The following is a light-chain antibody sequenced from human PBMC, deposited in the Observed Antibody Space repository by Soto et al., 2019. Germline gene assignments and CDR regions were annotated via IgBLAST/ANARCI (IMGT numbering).Light chain of an antibody. CDR2: RNN. CDR3: ASWDECLGGLV. J-gene: IGLJ3*02. Sequence: QAVLTQPPSASGTPGQRVTVSCSGSSSNIEINYVFWYQQLPGTAPKLLIYRNNQRPSGVPDRFSGSKSGTSASLAISGLRCVEEAEDYCASWDECLGGLVFGGGTKLTVL. V-gene: IGLV1-47*01. CDR1: SSNIEINY.